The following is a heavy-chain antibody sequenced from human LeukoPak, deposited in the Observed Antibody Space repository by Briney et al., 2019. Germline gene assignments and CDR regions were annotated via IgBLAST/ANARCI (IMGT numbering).Heavy chain of an antibody. CDR2: ISSNGGST. D-gene: IGHD6-13*01. CDR1: GFTFSSYA. CDR3: VKGVWGYSSSWYDY. V-gene: IGHV3-64D*06. Sequence: PGGSLRLSCSASGFTFSSYAMHWVRQAPGKGLEYVSAISSNGGSTYYADSVKGRFTISRDNSKNTLCLQMSSLRAEDTAVYYCVKGVWGYSSSWYDYWGQGTLVTVSS. J-gene: IGHJ4*02.